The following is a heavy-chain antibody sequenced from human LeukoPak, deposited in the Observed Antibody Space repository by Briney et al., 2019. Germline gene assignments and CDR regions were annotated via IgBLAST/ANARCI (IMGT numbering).Heavy chain of an antibody. CDR1: GFTFNSYG. D-gene: IGHD3-22*01. CDR2: ISYDGREK. CDR3: ARETHYDSSGYHNDY. Sequence: PGGSLRLSCAASGFTFNSYGMHWVRQAPGKGLEWVALISYDGREKYYADSVKGRFTISRDKSKNTLYLQMNSLRAEDTAVYYCARETHYDSSGYHNDYWGQGTLVTVSS. V-gene: IGHV3-30*03. J-gene: IGHJ4*02.